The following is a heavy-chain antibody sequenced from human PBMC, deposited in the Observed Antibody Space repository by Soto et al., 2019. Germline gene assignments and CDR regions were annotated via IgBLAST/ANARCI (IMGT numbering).Heavy chain of an antibody. V-gene: IGHV1-69*13. Sequence: XVKVSCKASGSTFSSYAISWVRQAPGQGLEWMGGIXPIFGXETYEQKFQGXXTITAEESXRTAKMEMSSLRSEDTDVYYCARKGATVYYFDYWGQGTLVTVYS. CDR1: GSTFSSYA. CDR2: IXPIFGXE. D-gene: IGHD4-17*01. CDR3: ARKGATVYYFDY. J-gene: IGHJ4*02.